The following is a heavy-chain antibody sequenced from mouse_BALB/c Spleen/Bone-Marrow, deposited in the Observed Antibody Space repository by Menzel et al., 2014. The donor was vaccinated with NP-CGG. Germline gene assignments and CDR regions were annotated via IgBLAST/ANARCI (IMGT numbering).Heavy chain of an antibody. D-gene: IGHD3-1*01. CDR2: IYPGSGST. J-gene: IGHJ4*01. Sequence: QVQLKQSGPELVKPGASVKMSCKASGYTFTDYVISWVKQRTGQGLEWIGEIYPGSGSTYYNEKFKGKATLTADKSSNTAYMQLGSLTSEDSAVYFCARGLGLPFYAMDYWGQGTSVTVFS. CDR3: ARGLGLPFYAMDY. CDR1: GYTFTDYV. V-gene: IGHV1-77*01.